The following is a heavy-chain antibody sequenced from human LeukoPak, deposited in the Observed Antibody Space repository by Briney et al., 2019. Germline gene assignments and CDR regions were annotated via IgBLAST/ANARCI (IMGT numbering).Heavy chain of an antibody. CDR1: GFTFSSYS. CDR2: ISSSSSYI. V-gene: IGHV3-21*01. Sequence: GGSLRLSCAASGFTFSSYSMNWVRQAPGKGLEWVSSISSSSSYIYYADSVKGRFTISRDNAKNSLYLQMNSLRAEDTAVYYCARVLLIYGDLPVAFDIWGQGQWSPSLQ. J-gene: IGHJ3*02. D-gene: IGHD4-17*01. CDR3: ARVLLIYGDLPVAFDI.